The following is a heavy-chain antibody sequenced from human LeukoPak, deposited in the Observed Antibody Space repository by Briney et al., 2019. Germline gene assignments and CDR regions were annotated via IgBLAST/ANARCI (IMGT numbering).Heavy chain of an antibody. CDR2: INHSGST. V-gene: IGHV4-34*01. CDR1: GGSFSGYY. CDR3: ARVRYSSSWYAKTRFDP. Sequence: SETLSLTCAVYGGSFSGYYWSWIRQPPGKGLEWIGEINHSGSTNYNPSHKSRVTISVDTSKNQFSLKLSSVTAADTAVYYCARVRYSSSWYAKTRFDPWGQGTLVTVSS. J-gene: IGHJ5*02. D-gene: IGHD6-13*01.